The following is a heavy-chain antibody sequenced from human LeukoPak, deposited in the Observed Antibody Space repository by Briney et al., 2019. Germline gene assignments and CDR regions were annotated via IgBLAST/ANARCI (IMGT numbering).Heavy chain of an antibody. CDR2: IYYSGST. D-gene: IGHD2-2*01. CDR3: ARDRHCSSTSCPPRYYYYYMDV. CDR1: GGSISSYY. J-gene: IGHJ6*03. Sequence: SETLSLTCTVSGGSISSYYWSWIRQPPGKGLEWIGYIYYSGSTNYNPSLKSRVTISVDTSKNQFSLKLSSVTAADTAVYYCARDRHCSSTSCPPRYYYYYMDVWGKGTTVTVSS. V-gene: IGHV4-59*01.